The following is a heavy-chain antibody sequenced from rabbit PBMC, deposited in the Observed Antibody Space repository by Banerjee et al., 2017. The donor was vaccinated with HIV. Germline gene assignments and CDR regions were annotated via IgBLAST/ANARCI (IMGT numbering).Heavy chain of an antibody. CDR1: GFDLSNYG. CDR2: IDPIFIIT. V-gene: IGHV1S7*01. Sequence: KLVESGGGLVQPGGSLKLSCKASGFDLSNYGVSWVRQAPGKGLEWIGYIDPIFIITHYATWVNGRFSISSLNAQNTLYLQLNSLTASDTATYFCVRDLTGAVGWNFDLWGPGTLVTVS. J-gene: IGHJ4*01. D-gene: IGHD3-3*01. CDR3: VRDLTGAVGWNFDL.